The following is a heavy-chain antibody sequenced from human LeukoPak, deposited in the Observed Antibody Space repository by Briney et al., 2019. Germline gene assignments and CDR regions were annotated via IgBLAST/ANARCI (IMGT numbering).Heavy chain of an antibody. CDR3: ARERVLTVTKYYFDY. J-gene: IGHJ4*02. CDR2: IIPIFGTA. V-gene: IGHV1-69*13. CDR1: GGTFISYA. D-gene: IGHD4-17*01. Sequence: ASVKVSCKASGGTFISYAISWVRQAPGQGLEWMGGIIPIFGTANYAQKFQGRVTITADESTSTAYMELSSLRSEDTAVYYCARERVLTVTKYYFDYWGQGTLVTVSS.